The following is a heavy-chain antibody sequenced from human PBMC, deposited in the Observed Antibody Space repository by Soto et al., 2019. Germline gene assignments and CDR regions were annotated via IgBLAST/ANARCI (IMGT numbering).Heavy chain of an antibody. Sequence: ASVKVSCKASCYTFTTDGISWVRQAPGQGLEWMGWISAYNGNTNYAQKLQGRVTMTTDTSTSTAYMELRSLRSDDTAVYYCARGVSSSDAFDIWGQGTMVTVSS. CDR1: CYTFTTDG. D-gene: IGHD6-6*01. CDR3: ARGVSSSDAFDI. V-gene: IGHV1-18*01. J-gene: IGHJ3*02. CDR2: ISAYNGNT.